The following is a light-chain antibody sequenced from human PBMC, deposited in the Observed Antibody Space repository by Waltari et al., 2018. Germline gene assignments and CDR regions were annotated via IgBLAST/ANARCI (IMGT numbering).Light chain of an antibody. CDR2: EDT. V-gene: IGLV3-1*01. CDR1: KLGNNY. CDR3: QAWDSSTVV. J-gene: IGLJ2*01. Sequence: SYEVTQPPSVSVSPGQTASITCSGAKLGNNYVCWYQQKPGQSPVLVIYEDTKRPSGIPERFSGSNSGNTATLTISGTQAMDEADYYCQAWDSSTVVFGGGTKLTVL.